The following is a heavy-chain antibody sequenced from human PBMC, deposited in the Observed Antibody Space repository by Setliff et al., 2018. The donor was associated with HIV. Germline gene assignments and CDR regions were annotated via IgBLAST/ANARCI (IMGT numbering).Heavy chain of an antibody. Sequence: PGGSLRLSCAASGFTFSSYAMSWVRQAPGKGLEWVSAISGSGGSTYYADSVKGRFTISRDNSKNTSYLHMNSLRVEDSAIYYCVKGQGFCSMTSCALDWFGPWGQGTLVTVSS. CDR1: GFTFSSYA. CDR2: ISGSGGST. V-gene: IGHV3-23*01. D-gene: IGHD2-2*01. CDR3: VKGQGFCSMTSCALDWFGP. J-gene: IGHJ5*02.